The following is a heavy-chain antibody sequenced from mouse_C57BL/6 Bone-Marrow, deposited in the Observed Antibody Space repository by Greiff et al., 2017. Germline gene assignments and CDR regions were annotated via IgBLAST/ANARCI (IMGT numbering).Heavy chain of an antibody. CDR1: GYTFTSYW. CDR3: ERGKILRFFDY. Sequence: VQLQQPGAELVKPGASVKLSCKASGYTFTSYWMHWVKQRPGQGLEWIGMIHPNSGSTNYNEKFKSKATLTVDKSSSTAYMQLSSLTSEDSAVCDCERGKILRFFDYWGQGTTLTVSS. CDR2: IHPNSGST. J-gene: IGHJ2*01. V-gene: IGHV1-64*01.